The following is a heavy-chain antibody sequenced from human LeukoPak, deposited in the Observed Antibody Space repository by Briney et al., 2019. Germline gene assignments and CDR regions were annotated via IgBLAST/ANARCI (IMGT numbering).Heavy chain of an antibody. D-gene: IGHD3-9*01. CDR3: ARDRGYDPLTGYSEVLFSDY. J-gene: IGHJ4*02. CDR2: IYSGGHT. CDR1: GSSVINSY. Sequence: PGGSLRLSCAASGSSVINSYMSWVRQAPGKGLEWVSVIYSGGHTYYADSVKGRFTISRDNSKNTVYLQMNRLRAEDTAVYYCARDRGYDPLTGYSEVLFSDYWGQGALVTVSS. V-gene: IGHV3-53*01.